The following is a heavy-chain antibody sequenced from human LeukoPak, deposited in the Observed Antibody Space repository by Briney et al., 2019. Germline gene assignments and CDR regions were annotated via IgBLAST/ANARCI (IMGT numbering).Heavy chain of an antibody. CDR3: ARLWRRDYYDSKALGY. J-gene: IGHJ4*02. CDR1: GFTFSSYW. D-gene: IGHD3-22*01. Sequence: PGGSLRLSCAASGFTFSSYWMSWVRQAPGKGLGWVGNIKQDGSEKYYVDSVKGRFTISRDNAKNSLYLQMNSLRAEDTAVYYCARLWRRDYYDSKALGYWGQGTLVTVSS. V-gene: IGHV3-7*01. CDR2: IKQDGSEK.